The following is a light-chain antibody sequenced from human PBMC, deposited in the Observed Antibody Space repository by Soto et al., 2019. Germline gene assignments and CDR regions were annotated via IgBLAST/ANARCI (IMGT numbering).Light chain of an antibody. V-gene: IGKV3-20*01. CDR1: QSVSSSY. CDR2: GAS. CDR3: QQYAGPPTT. J-gene: IGKJ5*01. Sequence: EIVLTQSPGNLSLSPGERATLSCRASQSVSSSYLAWYQQKPGQAPRLLIYGASSRATGIPDRFSGSGSGTDFTLTISRLEPEDFAVYYCQQYAGPPTTFGQGTRLEIK.